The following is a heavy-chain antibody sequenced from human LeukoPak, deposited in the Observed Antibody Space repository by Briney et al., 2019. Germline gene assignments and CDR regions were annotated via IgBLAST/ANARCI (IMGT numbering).Heavy chain of an antibody. D-gene: IGHD3-22*01. J-gene: IGHJ4*02. CDR3: AMEMIVVVPFDY. Sequence: GGSLRLSCAASGFTFSSYGMHWVRQAPGKGLEWVAVISYDGSNKYYADSVKGRFTISRDNSKNTLYLQMNSLRAEDAAVYYCAMEMIVVVPFDYWGQGTLVTVSS. CDR1: GFTFSSYG. V-gene: IGHV3-30*03. CDR2: ISYDGSNK.